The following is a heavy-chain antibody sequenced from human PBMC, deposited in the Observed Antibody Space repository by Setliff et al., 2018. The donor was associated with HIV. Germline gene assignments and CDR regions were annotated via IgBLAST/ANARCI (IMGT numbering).Heavy chain of an antibody. Sequence: GASVKVSCKASGYTFSDYGISWVRQAPGQGLEWMGWLRTGTGDTSYSEKFQGRLTITRDTSANTAYMELSNLRSEDTAIYYCLRRATAAEVFDYWGQGTLVTVSS. CDR1: GYTFSDYG. CDR2: LRTGTGDT. D-gene: IGHD6-13*01. J-gene: IGHJ4*02. V-gene: IGHV1-18*01. CDR3: LRRATAAEVFDY.